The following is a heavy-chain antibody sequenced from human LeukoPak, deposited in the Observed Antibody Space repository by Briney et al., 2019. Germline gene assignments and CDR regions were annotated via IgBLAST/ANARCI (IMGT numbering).Heavy chain of an antibody. CDR3: AREGGPYRPLDY. CDR2: VNLQGST. Sequence: SETLSLTCGVSGGSITNTNYWTWVRQPPGKGLEWSGEVNLQGSTNYNPSLMGRVAIAVDTSENHISLQLTSVTAADTAVYYCAREGGPYRPLDYSGQGTLVTVSS. J-gene: IGHJ4*02. CDR1: GGSITNTNY. V-gene: IGHV4-4*02.